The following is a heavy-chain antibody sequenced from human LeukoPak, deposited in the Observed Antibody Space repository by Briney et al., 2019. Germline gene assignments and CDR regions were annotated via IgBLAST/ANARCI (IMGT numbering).Heavy chain of an antibody. CDR1: GGTFSSYA. J-gene: IGHJ4*02. Sequence: GASVKVSCKASGGTFSSYAISWVRQAPGQGLEWMGWINPNSGGTNYAQKFQGRVTMTRDTSISTAYMELSRLRSDDTAVYYCARLAAAGRLDYWGQGTLVTVSS. D-gene: IGHD6-13*01. CDR2: INPNSGGT. V-gene: IGHV1-2*02. CDR3: ARLAAAGRLDY.